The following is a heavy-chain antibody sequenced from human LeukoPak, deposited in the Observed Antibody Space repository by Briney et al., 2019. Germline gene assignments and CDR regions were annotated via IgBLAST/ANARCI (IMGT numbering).Heavy chain of an antibody. J-gene: IGHJ4*02. CDR3: ARNRYDSSGYYYQLLDY. V-gene: IGHV4-31*03. CDR1: GDSISSGGYY. CDR2: IYYSGST. Sequence: SETLSLTCTVSGDSISSGGYYWSWIRQHPGKGLEWIGYIYYSGSTYYNPSLKSRVTISADTSKNQFSLKLSSVTAADTAVYYCARNRYDSSGYYYQLLDYWGQGTLVTVSS. D-gene: IGHD3-22*01.